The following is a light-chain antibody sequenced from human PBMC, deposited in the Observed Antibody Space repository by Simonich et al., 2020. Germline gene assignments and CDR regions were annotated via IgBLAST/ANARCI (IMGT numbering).Light chain of an antibody. Sequence: EIVLTQSPGTLSLSPGERATLSCRASQSVSSNLAWYQQKPGQAPRLLIYVASTRATGIPARFSGSGSGTEFTLTISSMQSEDFAVYYCQQYNNWPLTFGGGTKVEIK. V-gene: IGKV3-15*01. CDR2: VAS. J-gene: IGKJ4*01. CDR3: QQYNNWPLT. CDR1: QSVSSN.